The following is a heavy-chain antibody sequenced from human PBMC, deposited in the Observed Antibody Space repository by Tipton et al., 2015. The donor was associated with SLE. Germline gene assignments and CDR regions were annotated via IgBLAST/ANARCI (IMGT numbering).Heavy chain of an antibody. CDR3: ARGDFWSGYSPRAFDI. V-gene: IGHV4-59*11. CDR2: IYYSWST. CDR1: GGSISSHY. D-gene: IGHD3-3*01. Sequence: TLSLTCTVSGGSISSHYWSWIRQPPGKGLEWIGYIYYSWSTNNNPSLKSRVTISVDTSKNQFSLKLSSVTAADTAVYYCARGDFWSGYSPRAFDIWGQGTMVTVSS. J-gene: IGHJ3*02.